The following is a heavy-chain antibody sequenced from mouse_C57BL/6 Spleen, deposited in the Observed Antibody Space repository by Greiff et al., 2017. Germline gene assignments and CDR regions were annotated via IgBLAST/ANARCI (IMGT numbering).Heavy chain of an antibody. CDR3: ARLYPFYAMDY. Sequence: VQLQQPGAELVRPGSSVKLSCKASGYTFTSYWMDWVKQRPGQGLEWIGNIYPSDSETHYNQQFKDKATLTVDKSSSTAYMQLSSLTSEDSAVYYCARLYPFYAMDYWGQGTSVTVSS. CDR2: IYPSDSET. CDR1: GYTFTSYW. J-gene: IGHJ4*01. D-gene: IGHD5-1-1*01. V-gene: IGHV1-61*01.